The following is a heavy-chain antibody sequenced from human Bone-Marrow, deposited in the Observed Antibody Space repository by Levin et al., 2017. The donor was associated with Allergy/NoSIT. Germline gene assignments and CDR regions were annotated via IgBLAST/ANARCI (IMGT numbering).Heavy chain of an antibody. Sequence: SQTLSLTCSVSGGSMSRYYWSWIRQSPERGLEWIGYIYSAGDASYNPSLEGRVTISVDTPRNQFSLRLRSVTAADTALYYCARARDNFGYLPLDHWGQGTLVIVSS. CDR3: ARARDNFGYLPLDH. CDR2: IYSAGDA. D-gene: IGHD5-18*01. J-gene: IGHJ4*02. V-gene: IGHV4-59*12. CDR1: GGSMSRYY.